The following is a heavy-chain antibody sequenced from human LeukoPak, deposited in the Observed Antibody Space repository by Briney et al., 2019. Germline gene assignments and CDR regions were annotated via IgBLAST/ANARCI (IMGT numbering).Heavy chain of an antibody. J-gene: IGHJ6*03. CDR2: IWYDGSNE. CDR3: AKALGGNYYYCMDV. Sequence: GGSLRLSCAASGFTFSSYGMHWVRQAPGKGLEWVAVIWYDGSNEYYADSVKGPFTISRDNSKNTLYLQMNSLRAEDTGMYYCAKALGGNYYYCMDVWGKGTTVTVSS. CDR1: GFTFSSYG. V-gene: IGHV3-33*06. D-gene: IGHD3-16*01.